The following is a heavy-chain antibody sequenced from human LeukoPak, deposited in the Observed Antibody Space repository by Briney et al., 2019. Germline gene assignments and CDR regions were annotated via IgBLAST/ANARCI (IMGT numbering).Heavy chain of an antibody. V-gene: IGHV4-30-2*01. Sequence: PSQTLSFTCAVSGGSISSGGYSWSWIRQPPGKGLEWIGYIYHSGSTYYNPSLKSRVTISVDRSKNQFSLKLSPVTAADTAVYYCARTYGDYIFDYWGQGTLVTVSS. D-gene: IGHD4-17*01. CDR2: IYHSGST. J-gene: IGHJ4*02. CDR3: ARTYGDYIFDY. CDR1: GGSISSGGYS.